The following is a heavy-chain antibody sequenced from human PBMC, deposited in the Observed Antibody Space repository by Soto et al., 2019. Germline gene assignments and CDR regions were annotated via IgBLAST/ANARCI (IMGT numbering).Heavy chain of an antibody. J-gene: IGHJ6*02. CDR3: ALGGEITISYYYYGMDV. CDR2: MNPNSGNT. D-gene: IGHD3-9*01. V-gene: IGHV1-8*01. CDR1: GYTFTSYD. Sequence: VASVKVSCKASGYTFTSYDINWVRQATGQGLEWMGWMNPNSGNTGYAQKFQGRVTMTRNTSISTAYMELSSLRSEDTAVYYCALGGEITISYYYYGMDVWGQGTTVTVSS.